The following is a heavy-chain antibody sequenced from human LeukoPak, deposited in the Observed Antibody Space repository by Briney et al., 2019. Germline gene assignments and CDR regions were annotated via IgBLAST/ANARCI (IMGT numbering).Heavy chain of an antibody. CDR3: ARVTGYMIEDYFDY. D-gene: IGHD3-9*01. J-gene: IGHJ4*02. CDR1: GFTFSSYS. CDR2: IYYSGST. Sequence: GSLRLSCAASGFTFSSYSMNWVRQAPGKGLEWIGYIYYSGSTNYNPSLKSRVTISVDTSKNQFSLKLRSVTAADTAVYYCARVTGYMIEDYFDYWGQGILVTVSS. V-gene: IGHV4-59*01.